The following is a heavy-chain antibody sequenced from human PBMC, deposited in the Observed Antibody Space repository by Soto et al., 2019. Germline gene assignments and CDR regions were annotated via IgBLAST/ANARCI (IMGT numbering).Heavy chain of an antibody. V-gene: IGHV3-15*07. J-gene: IGHJ4*02. D-gene: IGHD1-26*01. CDR2: IRSKTDGGTT. CDR1: GFTFTNAW. CDR3: TTDPLVLGPTPGGVDY. Sequence: GGSLRLSCAASGFTFTNAWMNWVRQAPGKGLEWVGRIRSKTDGGTTDYAAPVKGRFTISRDDSKTTLYLQMNSLKTEDTAVYYCTTDPLVLGPTPGGVDYWGQGTLVTVSS.